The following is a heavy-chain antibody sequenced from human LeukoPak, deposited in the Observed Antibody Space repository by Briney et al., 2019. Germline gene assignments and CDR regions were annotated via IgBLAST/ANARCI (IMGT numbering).Heavy chain of an antibody. D-gene: IGHD2-2*01. J-gene: IGHJ2*01. Sequence: PGGSLRLSCAASGFTFRSYWMSCVRGAPGKGLEGVANIKQDGSEKYYVYSVKGRFTISRDNAKNSLYLQMNSLRAEDTAVYYCAREGGDIVVVPAARATFDLWGRGTLVTVSS. V-gene: IGHV3-7*01. CDR1: GFTFRSYW. CDR2: IKQDGSEK. CDR3: AREGGDIVVVPAARATFDL.